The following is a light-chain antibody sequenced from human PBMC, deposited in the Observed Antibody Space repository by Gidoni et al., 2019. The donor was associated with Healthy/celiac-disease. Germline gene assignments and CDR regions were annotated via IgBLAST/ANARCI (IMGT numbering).Light chain of an antibody. CDR1: QDISND. Sequence: DIQITQSQSSLFASVGDSVTITCQASQDISNDLNRYQQKPWKAPKLLIYDSANLETGVPARFSGSGSGTDFTCNISSLQTEDIATYYCQQYDNLPHTFXGXTKVEIK. J-gene: IGKJ4*01. V-gene: IGKV1-33*01. CDR2: DSA. CDR3: QQYDNLPHT.